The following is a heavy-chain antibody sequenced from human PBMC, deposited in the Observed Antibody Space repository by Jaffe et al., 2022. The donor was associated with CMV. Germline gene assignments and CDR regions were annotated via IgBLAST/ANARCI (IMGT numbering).Heavy chain of an antibody. J-gene: IGHJ4*02. D-gene: IGHD6-19*01. CDR2: IYSGGST. V-gene: IGHV3-66*01. CDR3: ARDLHYSSGYERFDY. Sequence: EVQLVESGGGLVQPGGSLRLSCAASGFTVSSNYMSWVRQAPGKGLEWVSVIYSGGSTYYADSVKGRFTISRDNSKNTLYLQMNSLRAEDTAVYYCARDLHYSSGYERFDYWGQGTLVTVSS. CDR1: GFTVSSNY.